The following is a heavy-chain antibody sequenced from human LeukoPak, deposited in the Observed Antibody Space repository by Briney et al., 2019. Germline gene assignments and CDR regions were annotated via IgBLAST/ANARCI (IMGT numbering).Heavy chain of an antibody. CDR3: ARAGAARPPLWYYYYYMDV. D-gene: IGHD6-6*01. V-gene: IGHV1-69*05. Sequence: SVKVSCKASGGTFSSYAISWVRQAPGQGLEWMGGIIPIFGTANYAQKFQGRVTITTDESTSTAYMELSSLRSEDTAVYYCARAGAARPPLWYYYYYMDVWGRGTTVTVSS. CDR2: IIPIFGTA. J-gene: IGHJ6*03. CDR1: GGTFSSYA.